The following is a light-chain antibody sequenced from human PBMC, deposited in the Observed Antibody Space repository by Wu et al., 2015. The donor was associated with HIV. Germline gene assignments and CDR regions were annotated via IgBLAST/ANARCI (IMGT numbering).Light chain of an antibody. J-gene: IGKJ4*01. Sequence: VLTQSPATLSLSSGERATLSCRASQNITKYLAWYQQRLGQPPRLLIYDVFNRATGIPVRFSGTGSATDFXLTISSLDPEDSAIYYCQQRDDWPLTFGGGTRVEIK. CDR1: QNITKY. CDR3: QQRDDWPLT. CDR2: DVF. V-gene: IGKV3-11*01.